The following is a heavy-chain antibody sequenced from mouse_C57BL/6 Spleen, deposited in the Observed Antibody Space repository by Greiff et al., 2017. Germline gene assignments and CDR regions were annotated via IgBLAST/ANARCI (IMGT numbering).Heavy chain of an antibody. D-gene: IGHD2-4*01. V-gene: IGHV1-7*01. Sequence: VKLQESGAELAKPGASVKLSCKASGYTFTSYWMHWVKQRPGQGLEWIGYINPSSGYTKYNQKFKDKATLTADKSSSTAYMQLSSLTYEDSAVYYCASRSPIYYDYDGGFAYWGQGTLVTVSA. CDR1: GYTFTSYW. CDR3: ASRSPIYYDYDGGFAY. CDR2: INPSSGYT. J-gene: IGHJ3*01.